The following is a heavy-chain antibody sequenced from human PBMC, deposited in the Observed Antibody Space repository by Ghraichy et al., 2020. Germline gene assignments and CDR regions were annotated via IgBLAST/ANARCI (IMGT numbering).Heavy chain of an antibody. V-gene: IGHV3-33*06. CDR3: AKAQEPYYNYWTGALDN. J-gene: IGHJ4*02. CDR2: IWFDGDKK. D-gene: IGHD3-3*01. Sequence: GGSLRLSCVASGFGFDSYVMHWVRQAPGRGLEWVAIIWFDGDKKYYGDSVKGRFTISRDSSNKVVYLQMNSLRGEDTGVYYCAKAQEPYYNYWTGALDNWGQGTPVTVSS. CDR1: GFGFDSYV.